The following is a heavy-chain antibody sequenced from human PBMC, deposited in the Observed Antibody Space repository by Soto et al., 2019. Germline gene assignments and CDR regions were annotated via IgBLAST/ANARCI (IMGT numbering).Heavy chain of an antibody. D-gene: IGHD2-21*01. CDR2: ISTDNGNT. V-gene: IGHV1-18*01. J-gene: IGHJ6*02. CDR1: GYSFTSYG. CDR3: ARDVPDTSLFFYYYGMDV. Sequence: QVHLVQSGAEVRKPGASVKVSCKASGYSFTSYGISWVRQAPGQGLEWMGWISTDNGNTNYAHNLQGRVSMNIDPSTSTAYMEQWSLGSVDTAVYYWARDVPDTSLFFYYYGMDVWGQGTTVTVSS.